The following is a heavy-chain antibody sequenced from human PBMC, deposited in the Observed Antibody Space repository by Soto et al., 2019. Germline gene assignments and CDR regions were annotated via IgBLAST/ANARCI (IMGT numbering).Heavy chain of an antibody. CDR3: ARHGFGTLHGLVDV. V-gene: IGHV4-59*08. CDR1: GGSITNYY. CDR2: IQYRGYS. Sequence: QVQLQESGPGLVKPSETMSLTCTVSGGSITNYYCSWFRQTPGKGLEGIGYIQYRGYSAYTLSLKRRVTMSMDTSKTHLVLMLESVTAADTAVYYCARHGFGTLHGLVDVWGQGTTVIVSS. D-gene: IGHD3-10*01. J-gene: IGHJ6*02.